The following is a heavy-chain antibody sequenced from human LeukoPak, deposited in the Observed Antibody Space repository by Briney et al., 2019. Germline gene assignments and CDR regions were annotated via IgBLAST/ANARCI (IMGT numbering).Heavy chain of an antibody. CDR1: GGTFSSYA. V-gene: IGHV1-69*01. CDR2: IIPIFGTA. D-gene: IGHD2-2*01. CDR3: ARQHRGDIGVVPAANWFDP. Sequence: GASVKVSCKASGGTFSSYAISWVRQAPGQGLEWMGGIIPIFGTANYAQKFQGRVTITADESTSTAYMELSSLRSEDTAVYYCARQHRGDIGVVPAANWFDPWGQGTLVTVSS. J-gene: IGHJ5*02.